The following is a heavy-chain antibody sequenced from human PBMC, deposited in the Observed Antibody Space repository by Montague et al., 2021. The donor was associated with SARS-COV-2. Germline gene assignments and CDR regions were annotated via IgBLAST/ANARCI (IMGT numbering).Heavy chain of an antibody. Sequence: SETLSLTCAVYGGSFSTYSWNWICQPPGKGLEWIGEIHHGGSTNYNPSLKSRVTISSDTSKNHFSLKLTSVAAADTAVYYCARLGDGVVPSPILGVGPYYCYYYLDVWGKGTTVTVSS. V-gene: IGHV4-34*01. CDR1: GGSFSTYS. CDR2: IHHGGST. D-gene: IGHD2-15*01. J-gene: IGHJ6*03. CDR3: ARLGDGVVPSPILGVGPYYCYYYLDV.